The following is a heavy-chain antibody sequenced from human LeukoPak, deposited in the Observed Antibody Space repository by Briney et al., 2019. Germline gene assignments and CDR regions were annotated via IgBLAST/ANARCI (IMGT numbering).Heavy chain of an antibody. D-gene: IGHD3-22*01. CDR3: ARILPYDSSGTIYYFGY. V-gene: IGHV4-39*01. CDR1: GGSISSSSYY. Sequence: SETLSLTCTVSGGSISSSSYYWGWIRQPPGKGLEWIGSIYYSGSTYYNPSLKSRVTISVDTSKNQFSLKLSSVTAADTAVYYCARILPYDSSGTIYYFGYWGQGTLVTVSP. CDR2: IYYSGST. J-gene: IGHJ4*02.